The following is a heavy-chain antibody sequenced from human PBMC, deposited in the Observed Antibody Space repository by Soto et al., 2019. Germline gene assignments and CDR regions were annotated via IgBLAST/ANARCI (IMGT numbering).Heavy chain of an antibody. J-gene: IGHJ5*02. Sequence: PSETLSLTCTVSGGSISSGDYYWSWIRQPPGKGLEWIGYIYYSGSTYYNPSLKSRVTISVDTSKNQFSLKLSSVTAADTAVYYCARGDGDFGVVGVGNWFDPWGQGTLVTVS. V-gene: IGHV4-30-4*01. CDR2: IYYSGST. CDR1: GGSISSGDYY. CDR3: ARGDGDFGVVGVGNWFDP. D-gene: IGHD3-3*01.